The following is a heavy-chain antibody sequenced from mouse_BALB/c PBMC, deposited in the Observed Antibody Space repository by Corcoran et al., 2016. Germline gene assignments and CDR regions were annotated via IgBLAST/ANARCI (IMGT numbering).Heavy chain of an antibody. CDR1: GFDFSRYW. D-gene: IGHD4-1*01. CDR3: VRHWDWYFDV. J-gene: IGHJ1*01. Sequence: EVKLLESGGGLVQPGGSLKLSCAASGFDFSRYWMSWVQQAPGKGLEWIGEINPDSSTINYTPSLKDKFIISRDKAKKTLYLQMSKVRSEDTALYYCVRHWDWYFDVWGAGTTVTVSS. CDR2: INPDSSTI. V-gene: IGHV4-1*02.